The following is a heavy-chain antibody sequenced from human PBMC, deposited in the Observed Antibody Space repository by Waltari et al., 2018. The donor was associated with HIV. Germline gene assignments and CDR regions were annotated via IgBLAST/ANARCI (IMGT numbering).Heavy chain of an antibody. CDR2: VFYDGTA. CDR1: GGSISSSKYY. Sequence: QLQESGRGLVKPSETLSLTCTVSGGSISSSKYYWAWIRQPPGKGLEWVGNVFYDGTAYSNPPRGGGVVLSVDASKNQFFLTVYSVTAADTAVYYCARYQRGDYAFWAGLNYNYGLDVWGRGAKVTVSS. J-gene: IGHJ6*02. D-gene: IGHD3-3*01. CDR3: ARYQRGDYAFWAGLNYNYGLDV. V-gene: IGHV4-39*07.